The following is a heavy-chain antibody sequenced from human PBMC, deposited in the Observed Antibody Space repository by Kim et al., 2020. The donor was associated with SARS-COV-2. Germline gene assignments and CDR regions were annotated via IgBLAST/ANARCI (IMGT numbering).Heavy chain of an antibody. D-gene: IGHD3-10*01. CDR3: ARENLWEDAFDI. V-gene: IGHV3-7*03. J-gene: IGHJ3*02. Sequence: YYVDSVKGRFTISRDNAKNSLYLQMNRLRAEDTAVYYCARENLWEDAFDIWGQGTMVTVSS.